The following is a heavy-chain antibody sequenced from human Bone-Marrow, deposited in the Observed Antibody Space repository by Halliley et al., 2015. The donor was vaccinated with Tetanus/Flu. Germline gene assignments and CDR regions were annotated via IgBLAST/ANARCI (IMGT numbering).Heavy chain of an antibody. CDR3: VRRDSRPTENHSPSSDVKGFDL. J-gene: IGHJ5*02. CDR1: GYSFSNYW. Sequence: QLVQSGADVKEPGESLEISCRGSGYSFSNYWIAWLRQRPGKGPELMGIISPDDSDARYNPSFQSQITISADKSINTAYLQWSSLKASDTAIYYCVRRDSRPTENHSPSSDVKGFDLWGQGTLVTVSS. D-gene: IGHD6-6*01. V-gene: IGHV5-51*01. CDR2: ISPDDSDA.